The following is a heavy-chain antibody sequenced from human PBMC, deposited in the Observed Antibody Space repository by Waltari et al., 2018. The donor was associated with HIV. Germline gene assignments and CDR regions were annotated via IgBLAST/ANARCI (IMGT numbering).Heavy chain of an antibody. CDR1: GFSFSDYA. Sequence: QVQLVESGGGMVQPGGSLRLSCAATGFSFSDYAMHWVRHAPGKGLEWVAVVWYDGTNKYYADSVKGRFLISRDNAKRTLYLQMNHLTAEDTADYYCARALQATVAVDYFDFWGQGTLVTVSS. V-gene: IGHV3-33*01. J-gene: IGHJ4*02. CDR3: ARALQATVAVDYFDF. CDR2: VWYDGTNK.